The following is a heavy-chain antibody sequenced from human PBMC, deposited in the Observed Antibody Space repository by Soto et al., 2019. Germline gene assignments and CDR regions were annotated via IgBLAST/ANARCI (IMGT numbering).Heavy chain of an antibody. J-gene: IGHJ5*01. D-gene: IGHD2-15*01. V-gene: IGHV4-31*03. CDR2: IYYRGTT. CDR3: ARVSAGGTRWFDS. CDR1: GGSISTGVWY. Sequence: QVQLQQSGPGLVKPSQTLSLTCSVSGGSISTGVWYWSWVREHPGNGLEWIGDIYYRGTTSSNPSLGCRLTISRDTSQNQGSLKVNSVTAADTAVYYCARVSAGGTRWFDSWGQGIRVTVSS.